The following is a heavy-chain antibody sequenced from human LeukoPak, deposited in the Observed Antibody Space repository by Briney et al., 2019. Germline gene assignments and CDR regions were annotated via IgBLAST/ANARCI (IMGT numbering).Heavy chain of an antibody. J-gene: IGHJ5*02. Sequence: GGSLRLSCAASGFTFGTSAMSWVRQAPGKGLDWVSTIGGNGAITYYADSVKGRFTISRDNSKNTLYLQMNSLRAEDTAVYYCAKPNWNPESDWFDPWGQGTLVTVSS. CDR3: AKPNWNPESDWFDP. CDR1: GFTFGTSA. CDR2: IGGNGAIT. V-gene: IGHV3-23*01. D-gene: IGHD1-1*01.